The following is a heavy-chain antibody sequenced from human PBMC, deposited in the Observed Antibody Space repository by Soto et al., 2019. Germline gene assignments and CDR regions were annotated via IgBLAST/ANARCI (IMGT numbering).Heavy chain of an antibody. CDR3: AINYYDSSGPSAAFDI. CDR1: GYTFTGYY. D-gene: IGHD3-22*01. Sequence: ASVKVSCKASGYTFTGYYMHWVRQAPGQGLEWMGWINPTSGGTNYAQKFRGWVTMTRDTSISTAYMELSRLRSDDTAVYYCAINYYDSSGPSAAFDIWGQGTMVTVSS. J-gene: IGHJ3*02. CDR2: INPTSGGT. V-gene: IGHV1-2*04.